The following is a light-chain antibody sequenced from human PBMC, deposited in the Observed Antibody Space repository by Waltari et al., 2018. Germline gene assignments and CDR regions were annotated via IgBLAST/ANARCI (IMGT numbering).Light chain of an antibody. CDR2: DDN. CDR3: QSSDSSTGVV. J-gene: IGLJ2*01. CDR1: SGSIDTNY. Sequence: KFMLTQPHSVSESPGKTVTISCTGSSGSIDTNYVQWYQQRPGSAPRIVIYDDNQRPSGVPDRFSGSIDSSSNSASLTISGLKTEDEADYYCQSSDSSTGVVFGGGTKLTVL. V-gene: IGLV6-57*02.